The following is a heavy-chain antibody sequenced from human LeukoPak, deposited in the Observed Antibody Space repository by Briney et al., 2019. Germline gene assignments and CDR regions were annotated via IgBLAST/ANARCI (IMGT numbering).Heavy chain of an antibody. CDR2: IYYSGST. D-gene: IGHD2-15*01. V-gene: IGHV4-31*03. CDR3: ARGSCSGGSCYSAGFDY. Sequence: PSETLSLTCTVSGGSISSGGYYWSWIRQHPGKGLEWIGYIYYSGSTYYNPSLKSRVTISVDTSKNQFSLKLSSLTAADTAVYYCARGSCSGGSCYSAGFDYWGQGTLVTVSP. J-gene: IGHJ4*02. CDR1: GGSISSGGYY.